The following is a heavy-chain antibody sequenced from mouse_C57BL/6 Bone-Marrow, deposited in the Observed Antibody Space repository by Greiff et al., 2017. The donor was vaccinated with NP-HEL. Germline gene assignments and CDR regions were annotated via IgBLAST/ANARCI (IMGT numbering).Heavy chain of an antibody. CDR2: IYPGSGNT. CDR1: GYTFTDYY. D-gene: IGHD2-5*01. CDR3: ARSYSNYGPYWYFDV. V-gene: IGHV1-76*01. J-gene: IGHJ1*03. Sequence: QVQLQQSGAELVRPGASVKLSCKASGYTFTDYYINWVKQRPGQGLEWIARIYPGSGNTYYNEKFKGKATLTAEKSSSTAYMQLSSLTSEDSAVYFCARSYSNYGPYWYFDVWGTGTTVTVSS.